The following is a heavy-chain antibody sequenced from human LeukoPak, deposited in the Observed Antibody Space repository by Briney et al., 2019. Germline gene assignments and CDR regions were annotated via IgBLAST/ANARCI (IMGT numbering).Heavy chain of an antibody. J-gene: IGHJ4*02. CDR3: ASASVGYYGSGSNFDY. V-gene: IGHV1-18*01. D-gene: IGHD3-10*01. CDR2: ISAYSGNT. CDR1: GGTFSNFA. Sequence: GASVKVSCKASGGTFSNFAISWVRQAPGQGLEWMGWISAYSGNTNYAQKLQGRVTMTTDTSTSTAYMELRSLRSDDTAVYSCASASVGYYGSGSNFDYWGQGTLVTVSS.